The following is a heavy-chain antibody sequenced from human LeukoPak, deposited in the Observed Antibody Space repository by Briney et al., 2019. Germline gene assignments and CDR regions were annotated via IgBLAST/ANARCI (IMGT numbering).Heavy chain of an antibody. J-gene: IGHJ4*02. CDR2: INHSGST. CDR1: GGSFSGYY. D-gene: IGHD1-26*01. CDR3: ARAGWSGSYPIDY. Sequence: PSETLSLTCAVYGGSFSGYYWSWIRQPPGKGLEWIGEINHSGSTNYNPSLKSRVTISVDTSKNQFSLKLSSVTAADTAVYYCARAGWSGSYPIDYWGQGTPVTVSS. V-gene: IGHV4-34*01.